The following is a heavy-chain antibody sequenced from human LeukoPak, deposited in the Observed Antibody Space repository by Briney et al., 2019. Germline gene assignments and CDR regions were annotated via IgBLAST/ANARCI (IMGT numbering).Heavy chain of an antibody. CDR1: GFTFSSYA. D-gene: IGHD2-15*01. V-gene: IGHV3-30-3*01. J-gene: IGHJ4*02. CDR2: TSDDGSAK. Sequence: GGSLRLSCAASGFTFSSYAMHWVRQAPGKGLQWLALTSDDGSAKYYADSVKGRFTISRDNSKNTLYLQMNSLRAEDTAVYYCAKGLLGYCSGGSCYYLDYWGQGTLVTVSS. CDR3: AKGLLGYCSGGSCYYLDY.